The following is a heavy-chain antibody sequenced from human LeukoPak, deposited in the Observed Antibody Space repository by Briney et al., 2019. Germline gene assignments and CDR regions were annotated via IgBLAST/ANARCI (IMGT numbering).Heavy chain of an antibody. D-gene: IGHD6-19*01. V-gene: IGHV3-11*06. Sequence: GGSLRLSCAASGFTFGDSYMNWIRQAPGKGPEWVSYISGSSGDTNYIDSVRGRFTVSRDNAKKSLYLQMNSLRAEDTAVYYCAREGWTPVDYWGQGTLVTVSS. CDR2: ISGSSGDT. CDR3: AREGWTPVDY. J-gene: IGHJ4*02. CDR1: GFTFGDSY.